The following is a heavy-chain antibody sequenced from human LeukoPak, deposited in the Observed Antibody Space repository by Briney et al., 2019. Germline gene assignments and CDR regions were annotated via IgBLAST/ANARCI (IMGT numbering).Heavy chain of an antibody. CDR1: GYTFTSYG. CDR2: ISAYNGNT. CDR3: ARDDRQRRHFDY. V-gene: IGHV1-18*01. Sequence: ASVKVSCKASGYTFTSYGISWVRQAPGQGLEWMGWISAYNGNTNHAQKLQGRVTMTTDTSTSTAYMELRSLRSDDTAVYYCARDDRQRRHFDYWGQGTLVTVSS. J-gene: IGHJ4*02. D-gene: IGHD6-25*01.